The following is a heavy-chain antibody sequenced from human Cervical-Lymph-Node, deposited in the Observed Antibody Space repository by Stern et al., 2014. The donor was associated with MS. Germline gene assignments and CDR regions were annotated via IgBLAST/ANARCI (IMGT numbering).Heavy chain of an antibody. J-gene: IGHJ4*02. CDR3: ATRRGCSGGSCSSRSLDY. CDR1: GYTFTAYN. V-gene: IGHV1-2*06. Sequence: VQLVESGADVKKPGASVKVSCKASGYTFTAYNMNWVRQAPGQALEWMGRINPKSVVTNYAQKFQDRFTMTRDTSISTVYMELSRLRSNDTAMYYCATRRGCSGGSCSSRSLDYWGQGTLVTVSS. D-gene: IGHD2-15*01. CDR2: INPKSVVT.